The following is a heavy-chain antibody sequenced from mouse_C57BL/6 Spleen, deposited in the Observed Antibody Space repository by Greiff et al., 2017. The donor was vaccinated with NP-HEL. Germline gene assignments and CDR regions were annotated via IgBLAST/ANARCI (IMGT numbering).Heavy chain of an antibody. V-gene: IGHV10-1*01. J-gene: IGHJ1*03. CDR3: VRHEDYYGSSYFDV. D-gene: IGHD1-1*01. Sequence: EVQLVESGGGLVQPKGSLKLSCAASGFRFNTYAMNWVRQAPGKGLEWVARIRSKSNNYATYYADSVKDRFTISRDDSESMLYLQMNNLKTEDTAMYYCVRHEDYYGSSYFDVWGTGTTVTVSS. CDR1: GFRFNTYA. CDR2: IRSKSNNYAT.